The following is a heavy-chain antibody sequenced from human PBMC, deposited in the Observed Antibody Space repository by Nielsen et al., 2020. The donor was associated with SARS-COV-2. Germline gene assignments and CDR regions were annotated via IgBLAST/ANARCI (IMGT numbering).Heavy chain of an antibody. CDR1: GGSISSSSYY. CDR3: ARVVYPPNCNTSCPYYFDY. J-gene: IGHJ4*02. CDR2: IYYSGST. V-gene: IGHV4-39*07. Sequence: SETLSLTCTVSGGSISSSSYYWGWIRQPPGKGLEWIGSIYYSGSTYYNPSLKSRVTISVDTSKNQFSLKLSSVTAADTAVYYCARVVYPPNCNTSCPYYFDYWGQGTLVTVSS. D-gene: IGHD2-2*01.